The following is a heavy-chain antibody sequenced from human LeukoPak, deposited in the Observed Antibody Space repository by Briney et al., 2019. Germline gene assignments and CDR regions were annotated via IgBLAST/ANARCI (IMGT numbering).Heavy chain of an antibody. CDR1: GGSFSGYY. V-gene: IGHV4-34*01. J-gene: IGHJ4*02. D-gene: IGHD2-2*01. CDR2: INHSGST. Sequence: SETLSLTCAVYGGSFSGYYWSWIRQPPGKGLEWIGEINHSGSTNYNPSLKSRVTISVDTSKNQFSLKLSSVTAADTAVYYCARESCRSTSCPPDYWGQGTLVTVSS. CDR3: ARESCRSTSCPPDY.